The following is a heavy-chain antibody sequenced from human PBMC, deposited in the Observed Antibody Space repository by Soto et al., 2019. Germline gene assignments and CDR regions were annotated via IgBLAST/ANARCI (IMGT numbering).Heavy chain of an antibody. CDR3: ARDYYDTSGYYYYFDY. V-gene: IGHV3-11*01. CDR1: GFTFSDYY. Sequence: QVQLVESGGGLAKPGGSLRLSCAASGFTFSDYYMNWIRQAPGKGLEWVSYISSSGNTIYYADSVKGRFTISRDNAKNSLYLQMNSLRAEDTAVYYCARDYYDTSGYYYYFDYWGQGTLVTVSS. D-gene: IGHD3-22*01. CDR2: ISSSGNTI. J-gene: IGHJ4*02.